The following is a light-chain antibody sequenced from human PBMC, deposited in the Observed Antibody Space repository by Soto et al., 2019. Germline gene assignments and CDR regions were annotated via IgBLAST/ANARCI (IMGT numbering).Light chain of an antibody. CDR2: EVS. CDR1: SSDVGAYNH. J-gene: IGLJ1*01. Sequence: QSALTQPASVSGSPGQSITISCSGTSSDVGAYNHVSWYQQNPGKAPKLMIYEVSNRPSGVSNRFSGSKSGNTASLTISGLQAEDEADYYCSSYTSNTTPVFGTGIKLTVL. V-gene: IGLV2-14*01. CDR3: SSYTSNTTPV.